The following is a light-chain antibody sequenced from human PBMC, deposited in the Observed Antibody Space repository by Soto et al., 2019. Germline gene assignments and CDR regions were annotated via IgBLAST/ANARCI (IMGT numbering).Light chain of an antibody. CDR2: DVS. J-gene: IGLJ2*01. CDR1: SSDVGVYNY. CDR3: SSYSSSSTVV. Sequence: QSVLTQPASVSGSPGQSITISCIGTSSDVGVYNYVSWYQQHPGKAPKLIIYDVSNRPSGVSSRFSGSKSSNTASLTISGLQAEDEADYYCSSYSSSSTVVFGGGTKLTVL. V-gene: IGLV2-14*01.